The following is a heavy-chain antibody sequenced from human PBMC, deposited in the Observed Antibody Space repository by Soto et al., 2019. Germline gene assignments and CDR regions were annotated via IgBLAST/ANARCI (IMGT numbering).Heavy chain of an antibody. Sequence: SETLSLTCTVSGGSISSYYWSWIRQPPGKGLEWIGYIYYSGSTNYNPSLKSRVTISVDTSKNQFSLKLSSVTAADTAVYYCARAEGTYYYDSRLRYYFDYWGQGTLVTVSS. CDR1: GGSISSYY. CDR3: ARAEGTYYYDSRLRYYFDY. V-gene: IGHV4-59*01. J-gene: IGHJ4*02. D-gene: IGHD3-22*01. CDR2: IYYSGST.